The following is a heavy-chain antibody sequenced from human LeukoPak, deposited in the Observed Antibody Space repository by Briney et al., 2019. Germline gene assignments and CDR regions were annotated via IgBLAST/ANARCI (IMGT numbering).Heavy chain of an antibody. CDR1: GFTFSSYG. Sequence: GGSLRLSCAASGFTFSSYGMHWVRQAPGKGLEWVAVISYDGSNKYYADSVKGRFTIFRDNSKNTLYLQMNSLRAEDTAVYYCAKDGLRDYWGQGTLVTVSS. CDR3: AKDGLRDY. J-gene: IGHJ4*02. V-gene: IGHV3-30*18. CDR2: ISYDGSNK. D-gene: IGHD3/OR15-3a*01.